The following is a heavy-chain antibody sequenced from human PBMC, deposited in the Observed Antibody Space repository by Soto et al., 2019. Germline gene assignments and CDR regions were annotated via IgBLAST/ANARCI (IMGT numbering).Heavy chain of an antibody. D-gene: IGHD6-19*01. CDR2: ISNSGGTI. J-gene: IGHJ5*01. V-gene: IGHV3-11*01. Sequence: QVQLVESGGGLVKPGGSLRLSCAASGFIFSHYYMSWIRQAPGKGLEWVSYISNSGGTIYYADSVKGRLTISRDNARNSLSLQMNSLRAEDTAVYYCARGIAVAGTFWFDSWGQGTLVTVSS. CDR1: GFIFSHYY. CDR3: ARGIAVAGTFWFDS.